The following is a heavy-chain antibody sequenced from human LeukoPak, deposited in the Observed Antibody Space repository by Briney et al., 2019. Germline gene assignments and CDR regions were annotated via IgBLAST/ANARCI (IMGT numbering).Heavy chain of an antibody. Sequence: ASVKVSCKASGYTFTSYYMHWVRQAPGQGLEWMGIINPSGGSTSYAQKFQGRVTMTRDTSTSTVYMELSSLRSEDTAVYYCARDHRSGYYKNYYGMGVWGQGTTVTVSS. V-gene: IGHV1-46*01. CDR2: INPSGGST. CDR3: ARDHRSGYYKNYYGMGV. D-gene: IGHD3-3*01. J-gene: IGHJ6*02. CDR1: GYTFTSYY.